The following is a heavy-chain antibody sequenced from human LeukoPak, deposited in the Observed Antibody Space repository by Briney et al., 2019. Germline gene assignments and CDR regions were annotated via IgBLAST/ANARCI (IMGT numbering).Heavy chain of an antibody. CDR1: GFTFSHYG. V-gene: IGHV3-33*06. CDR3: AKDAQRGLDYSNSLDY. D-gene: IGHD4-11*01. J-gene: IGHJ4*02. Sequence: GRSLRLSCAASGFTFSHYGMHWVRQAPGTGLEWVAVIWSDASDEYYAKSVKGRFTISRDNFKNTVYLQMNSLRADDTAVYYCAKDAQRGLDYSNSLDYWGQGTRVTVSS. CDR2: IWSDASDE.